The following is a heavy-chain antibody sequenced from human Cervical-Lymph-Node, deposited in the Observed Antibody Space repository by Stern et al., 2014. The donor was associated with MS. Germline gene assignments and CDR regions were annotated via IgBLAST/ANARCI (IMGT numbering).Heavy chain of an antibody. V-gene: IGHV3-20*01. D-gene: IGHD2-8*02. J-gene: IGHJ6*02. CDR3: ARAFCTGGVCYSFPFYGMDV. Sequence: EVQLVESGGGVVRPGRSLRLSCAASGFPFEDYGMSWVRQAPGKGLGGVEGINWNGGSTVYAGSVQGRFTISRDNAKNSLYLQMNSLRAEDTALYHCARAFCTGGVCYSFPFYGMDVWGQGTTVTVSS. CDR1: GFPFEDYG. CDR2: INWNGGST.